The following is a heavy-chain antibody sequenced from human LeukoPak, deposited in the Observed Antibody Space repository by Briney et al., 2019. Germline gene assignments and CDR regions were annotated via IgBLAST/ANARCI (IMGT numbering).Heavy chain of an antibody. J-gene: IGHJ1*01. CDR1: GFTFGDYA. V-gene: IGHV3-49*04. D-gene: IGHD2-2*01. CDR3: TREVDFLH. Sequence: GGSLRLSCTASGFTFGDYAMSWVRQAPGKGLEWVGFVRSKAYGGTTEYAASVKGRFTISRDDSKSIAYLQMNSLKTEDTAVYYCTREVDFLHWGQGTLVTVSS. CDR2: VRSKAYGGTT.